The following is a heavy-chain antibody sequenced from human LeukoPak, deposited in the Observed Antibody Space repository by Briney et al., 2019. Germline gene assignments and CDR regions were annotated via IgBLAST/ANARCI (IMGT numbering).Heavy chain of an antibody. D-gene: IGHD3-22*01. Sequence: GGSLRLSCAASGFTFSSYAMSWVRQAPGKGLEWVSGISGSGDNTYYADSVKGRFTISRDNYKNTLYVQVNSLGTEDPAAYYCAKGSYYDSSGSFYFDYWGQGTLVTVSS. J-gene: IGHJ4*02. CDR2: ISGSGDNT. CDR3: AKGSYYDSSGSFYFDY. V-gene: IGHV3-23*01. CDR1: GFTFSSYA.